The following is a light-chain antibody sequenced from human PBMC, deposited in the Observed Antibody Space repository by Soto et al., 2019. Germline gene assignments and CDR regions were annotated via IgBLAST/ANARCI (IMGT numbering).Light chain of an antibody. CDR3: QQYNSYSWT. CDR1: QSISSS. J-gene: IGKJ1*01. Sequence: DIQMTQSPATLSASVGDRVTITCRASQSISSSLAWYQQKPGQAPKLLIYGASSLESGVPSRFSGSGSGTEFTLTISSLQPDDFATYYCQQYNSYSWTFGQGTKVDIK. V-gene: IGKV1-5*01. CDR2: GAS.